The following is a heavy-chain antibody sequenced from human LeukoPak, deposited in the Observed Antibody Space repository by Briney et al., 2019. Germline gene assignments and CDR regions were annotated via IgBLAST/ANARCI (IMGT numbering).Heavy chain of an antibody. Sequence: GGSLRLSCAASGFSLGDHYMDWVRQAPGKGLEWVSAISGSGGSTYYADSVKGRFTISRDNSKNTLYLQMNSLRAEDTAVYYCARDGKGRNRIGYYFDYWGQGTLVTVSS. CDR2: ISGSGGST. J-gene: IGHJ4*02. CDR3: ARDGKGRNRIGYYFDY. CDR1: GFSLGDHY. V-gene: IGHV3-23*01.